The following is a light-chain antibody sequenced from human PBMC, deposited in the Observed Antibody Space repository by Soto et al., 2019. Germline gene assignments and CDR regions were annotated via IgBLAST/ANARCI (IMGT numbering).Light chain of an antibody. CDR3: QEAYTYPLVT. V-gene: IGKV1-12*01. CDR1: QDISTS. CDR2: AAS. J-gene: IGKJ5*01. Sequence: DIQMTQSPSSVSASVGDRVTITCRASQDISTSLAWYQHKLGKAPKLLIYAASSLQSGVPSRFSGSGSGTDFTLTISSLQPEDFATYYCQEAYTYPLVTFGQGTRLEIK.